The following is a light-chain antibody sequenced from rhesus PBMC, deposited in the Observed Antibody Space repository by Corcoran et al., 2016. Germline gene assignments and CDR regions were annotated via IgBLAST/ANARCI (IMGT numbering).Light chain of an antibody. Sequence: DIQMTQSPSSLSVSVGDTVSITCRASQRISRYLSWFQQKPGKAPNLLIYDASTLESGVPSRFSGSGSSTDVTLTISSLQPEDFATYYCLQHNTYPWTFGQVTKVEIK. J-gene: IGKJ1*01. CDR3: LQHNTYPWT. CDR2: DAS. V-gene: IGKV1-28*03. CDR1: QRISRY.